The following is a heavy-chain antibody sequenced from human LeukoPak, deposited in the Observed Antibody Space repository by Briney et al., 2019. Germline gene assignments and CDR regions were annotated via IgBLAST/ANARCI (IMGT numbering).Heavy chain of an antibody. CDR1: GGSINSGGYY. Sequence: SETLSLTCTVSGGSINSGGYYWSWIRQHPGKGLEWIGYIYYSGSTNYNPSLKSRVTISVDTSKNQFSLKLSSVTAADTAVYYCAALVLWFGGYYFDYWGQGTLVTVSS. CDR3: AALVLWFGGYYFDY. V-gene: IGHV4-61*08. CDR2: IYYSGST. D-gene: IGHD3-10*01. J-gene: IGHJ4*02.